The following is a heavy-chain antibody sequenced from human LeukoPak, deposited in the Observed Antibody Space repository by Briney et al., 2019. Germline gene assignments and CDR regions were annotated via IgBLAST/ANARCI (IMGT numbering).Heavy chain of an antibody. CDR1: GGSISSYY. D-gene: IGHD3-22*01. V-gene: IGHV4-59*01. CDR3: ARYLGYYYDSSGPYYFDY. J-gene: IGHJ4*02. CDR2: IYYSGST. Sequence: PSETLSLTCTVSGGSISSYYWSWIRQPPGKGLEWIGYIYYSGSTNYNPSLKSRVTISVDTSKNQFSLKLSSVTAADTAVYYCARYLGYYYDSSGPYYFDYWGQGTLVTVSS.